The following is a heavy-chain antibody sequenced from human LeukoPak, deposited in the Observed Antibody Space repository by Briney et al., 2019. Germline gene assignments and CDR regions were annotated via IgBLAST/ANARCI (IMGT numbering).Heavy chain of an antibody. CDR2: ISNDGSIT. D-gene: IGHD5-12*01. CDR3: AKGHSAYGTGFDF. V-gene: IGHV3-74*01. J-gene: IGHJ4*02. Sequence: PGGSLRLSCAGSGFVFSGYWMLWVRQAPGKGLVWVSRISNDGSITNYADSVKGRFTISRDNSKNTLYLQMNSLRAEDTAVYYCAKGHSAYGTGFDFWGQGTLVTVSS. CDR1: GFVFSGYW.